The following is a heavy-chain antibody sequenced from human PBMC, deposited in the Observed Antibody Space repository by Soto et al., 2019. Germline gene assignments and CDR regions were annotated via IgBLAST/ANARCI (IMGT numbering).Heavy chain of an antibody. CDR2: ISGSGGST. V-gene: IGHV3-23*01. Sequence: GGSLRLSCAVSGFAVSGNYMTWVRQAPGKGLEWVSAISGSGGSTYYADSVKGRFTISRDNSKNTLYLQMNSLRAEDTAVYYCAKQFVATIRGGFDYWGQGTLVTVSS. D-gene: IGHD5-12*01. CDR1: GFAVSGNY. J-gene: IGHJ4*02. CDR3: AKQFVATIRGGFDY.